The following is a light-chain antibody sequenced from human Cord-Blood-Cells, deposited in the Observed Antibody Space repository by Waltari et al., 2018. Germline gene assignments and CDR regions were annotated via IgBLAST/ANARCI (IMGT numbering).Light chain of an antibody. CDR1: QVISSY. CDR2: AAS. J-gene: IGKJ5*01. Sequence: DIQMTQSPSSLSASVGDRVXXTCRASQVISSYLNWYQQKPGKAPKLLIYAASSLQSGVPSRFSGSGSGTDFTLTISSLQPEDFATYYCQQSYSTPITFGQGTRLEIK. V-gene: IGKV1-39*01. CDR3: QQSYSTPIT.